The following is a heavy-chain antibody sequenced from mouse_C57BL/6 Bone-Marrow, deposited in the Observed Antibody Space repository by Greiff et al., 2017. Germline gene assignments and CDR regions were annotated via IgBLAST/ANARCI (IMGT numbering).Heavy chain of an antibody. CDR3: ASPLTVVAKDYAMDY. J-gene: IGHJ4*01. V-gene: IGHV5-9*01. Sequence: EVKLMESGGGLVKPGGSLKLSCAASGFTFSSYTMSWVRQTPEKRLEWVATISGGGGNTYYPDSVKGRFTISRDNAKNTLYLQIGSLRSEDTALYYCASPLTVVAKDYAMDYWGQGTSVTVSS. CDR2: ISGGGGNT. D-gene: IGHD1-1*01. CDR1: GFTFSSYT.